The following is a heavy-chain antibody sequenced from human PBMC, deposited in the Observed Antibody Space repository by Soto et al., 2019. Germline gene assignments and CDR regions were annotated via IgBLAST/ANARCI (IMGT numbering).Heavy chain of an antibody. CDR2: ISGSGGST. V-gene: IGHV3-23*01. CDR3: ATHGGIVVAPAAISNWFDP. Sequence: PGGSLRLSCAASGFTFSSYAMSWVRQAPGKGLEWVSAISGSGGSTYYADSVKGRFTISRDNSKNTLYLQMNSLRAEDTAVYYCATHGGIVVAPAAISNWFDPWGQGTLVTVSS. J-gene: IGHJ5*02. CDR1: GFTFSSYA. D-gene: IGHD2-2*01.